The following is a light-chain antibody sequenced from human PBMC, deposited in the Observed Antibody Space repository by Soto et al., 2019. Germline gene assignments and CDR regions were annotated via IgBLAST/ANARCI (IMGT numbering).Light chain of an antibody. Sequence: QPVLTQSPSASASLGASVKLTCTLSSGHSSYAIAWHQQQPEKGPRYLMKLNSDGSHSKGDEIPDRFSGSSSGAERYLTISSLQSEDEADYYCQTWGTGLRVFGGGTKVTVL. CDR3: QTWGTGLRV. V-gene: IGLV4-69*01. CDR2: LNSDGSH. J-gene: IGLJ2*01. CDR1: SGHSSYA.